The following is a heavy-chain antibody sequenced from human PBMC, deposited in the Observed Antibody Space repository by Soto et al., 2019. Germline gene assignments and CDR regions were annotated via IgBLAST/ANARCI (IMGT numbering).Heavy chain of an antibody. CDR3: AKDGHPNYYYYYMDV. CDR2: ISGSGGST. Sequence: PGGSLRLSCAASGFTFSSYAMSWVRQAPGKGLEWVSAISGSGGSTYYADSVKGRFTISRDNSKNTLYLQMNSLRAEDTAVYYCAKDGHPNYYYYYMDVWGKGTTVTVSS. CDR1: GFTFSSYA. J-gene: IGHJ6*03. V-gene: IGHV3-23*01.